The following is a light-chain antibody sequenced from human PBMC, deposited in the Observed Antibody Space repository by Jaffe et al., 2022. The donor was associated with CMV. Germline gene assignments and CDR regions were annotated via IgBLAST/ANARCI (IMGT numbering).Light chain of an antibody. CDR2: AAS. CDR1: QGISSY. Sequence: AIRMTQSPSSFSASTGDRVTITCRASQGISSYLAWYQQKPGKAPKLLIYAASTLQSGVPSRFSGSGSGTDFTLTISCLQSEDFATYYCQQYYAVAFGGGTKVEIK. V-gene: IGKV1-8*01. J-gene: IGKJ4*01. CDR3: QQYYAVA.